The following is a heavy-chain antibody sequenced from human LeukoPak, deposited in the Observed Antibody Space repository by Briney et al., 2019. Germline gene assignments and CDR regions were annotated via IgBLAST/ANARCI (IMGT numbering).Heavy chain of an antibody. CDR2: IYSSSSSI. CDR3: ARGNGPGSLIIDY. J-gene: IGHJ4*02. Sequence: GGSLRLSCAASGFIFTSHSMNWVRQAPGKGLEWVSFIYSSSSSIHYADSVRGRFTISRDNAKNLLYLQMNILRAEDTAEYFWARGNGPGSLIIDYWGQGTLVAASS. D-gene: IGHD3-10*01. CDR1: GFIFTSHS. V-gene: IGHV3-48*01.